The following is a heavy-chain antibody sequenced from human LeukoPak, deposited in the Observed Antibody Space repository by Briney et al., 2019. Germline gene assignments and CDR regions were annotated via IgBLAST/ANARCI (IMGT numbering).Heavy chain of an antibody. D-gene: IGHD4-23*01. CDR2: INPNSGGT. CDR3: ASLYDYGGNPDY. CDR1: GYTFTGYY. V-gene: IGHV1-2*02. J-gene: IGHJ4*02. Sequence: ASVKVSCKASGYTFTGYYMHWVRQALGQGLEWMGWINPNSGGTNYAQKFQGRVTMTRDTSISTAYMELSRLRSDDTAVYYCASLYDYGGNPDYWGQGTLVTVSS.